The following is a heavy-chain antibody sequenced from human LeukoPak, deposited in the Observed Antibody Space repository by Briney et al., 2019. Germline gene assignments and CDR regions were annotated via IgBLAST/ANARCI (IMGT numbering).Heavy chain of an antibody. V-gene: IGHV4-59*01. CDR3: ARGIFGVVPKTFDY. Sequence: SETLSLTCTVSGGSISSYYWSWIRQPPGKGVEWSGYIYYSGRTNYHPSLKRRVTISVDTSKNQFSLKLSSVTAADTAVYYCARGIFGVVPKTFDYWGQGTLVTVSS. CDR1: GGSISSYY. CDR2: IYYSGRT. J-gene: IGHJ4*02. D-gene: IGHD3-3*01.